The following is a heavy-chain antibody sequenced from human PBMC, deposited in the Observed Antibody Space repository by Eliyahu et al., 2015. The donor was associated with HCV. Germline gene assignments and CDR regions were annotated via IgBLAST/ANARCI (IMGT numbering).Heavy chain of an antibody. V-gene: IGHV2-5*01. D-gene: IGHD3-10*01. CDR1: GFSXSTSGVG. CDR3: AHRPYRWFGELFSNWFDP. Sequence: QITLKESGPTLVKPTQTLTLTCTFSGFSXSTSGVGVGWIRQPPGKALEWLALIYWNDDKRYSPSLKIRLTITKDTSKNQVVLTMTNMDPVDTATYYCAHRPYRWFGELFSNWFDPWGQGTLVTVSS. J-gene: IGHJ5*02. CDR2: IYWNDDK.